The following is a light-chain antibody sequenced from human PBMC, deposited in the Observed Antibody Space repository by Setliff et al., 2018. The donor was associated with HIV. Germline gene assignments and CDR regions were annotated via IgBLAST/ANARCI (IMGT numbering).Light chain of an antibody. CDR1: NSDIGTYDL. Sequence: QSALTQPASVSGSPGQAITISCTGNNSDIGTYDLVSWYQQHPGRAPKLTIFEVKRRPSGVSNRFSGSKSGNTASLTISGLQAEDEATYFRSSYTGSDTFDVFGTGTKVTVL. CDR3: SSYTGSDTFDV. J-gene: IGLJ1*01. CDR2: EVK. V-gene: IGLV2-23*02.